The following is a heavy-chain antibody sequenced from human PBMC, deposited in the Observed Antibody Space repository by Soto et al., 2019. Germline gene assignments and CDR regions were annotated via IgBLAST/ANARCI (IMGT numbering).Heavy chain of an antibody. CDR3: ARGSYSSSWYYYGMDF. D-gene: IGHD6-13*01. Sequence: ASVNGSCKASGYTFTSYDINWVRQATGQGLEWMGWMNPNSGNTGYAQKFQGRVTMTRNTSISTAYMELSSLRSEDTAVYYCARGSYSSSWYYYGMDFCGQGSTVTVSS. CDR1: GYTFTSYD. CDR2: MNPNSGNT. J-gene: IGHJ6*02. V-gene: IGHV1-8*01.